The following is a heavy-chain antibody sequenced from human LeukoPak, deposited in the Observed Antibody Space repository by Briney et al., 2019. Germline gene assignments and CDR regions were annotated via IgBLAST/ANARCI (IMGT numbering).Heavy chain of an antibody. CDR1: GGSFSGYY. J-gene: IGHJ4*02. D-gene: IGHD5-18*01. V-gene: IGHV4-34*01. CDR3: ARGRGYSYGH. Sequence: SETLSLTCAVYGGSFSGYYWSWIRQPPGEGLEWIGEINHSGSTNYNPSLKSRVTISVDTSKNQFSLKLSSVTAADTAVYYCARGRGYSYGHWGQGTLVTVSS. CDR2: INHSGST.